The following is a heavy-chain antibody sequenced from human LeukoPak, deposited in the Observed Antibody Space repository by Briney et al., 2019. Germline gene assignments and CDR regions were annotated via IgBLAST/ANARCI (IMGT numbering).Heavy chain of an antibody. CDR2: ISSRGSTI. CDR1: GFTFSDYY. V-gene: IGHV3-11*01. CDR3: ARTDSFYFDY. D-gene: IGHD3-16*02. J-gene: IGHJ4*02. Sequence: PGGSLRLSCAASGFTFSDYYMSWIRQAPGKGLEWVSYISSRGSTIYYADSLKGRFTISRDNAKNPLYLQMNSLRAEDTAVYYCARTDSFYFDYWGQGTLVTVSS.